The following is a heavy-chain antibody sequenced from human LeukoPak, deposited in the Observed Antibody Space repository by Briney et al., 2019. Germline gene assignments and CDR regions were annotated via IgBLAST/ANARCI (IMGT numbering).Heavy chain of an antibody. CDR3: AKTYGSSGLGYCDL. V-gene: IGHV4-39*02. CDR2: FYYSGNT. Sequence: SSETLSLTCTASGGSISSSTYYWVWIRQPPGKGLEWIRCFYYSGNTNYSTFRKSRLTLSVDTSKKHFALKISSVDAADTAVYYCAKTYGSSGLGYCDLWGRGTLVTVSS. D-gene: IGHD6-13*01. CDR1: GGSISSSTYY. J-gene: IGHJ2*01.